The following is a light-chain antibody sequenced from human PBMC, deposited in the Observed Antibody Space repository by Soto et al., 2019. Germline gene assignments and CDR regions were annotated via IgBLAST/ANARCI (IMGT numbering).Light chain of an antibody. CDR3: SSYAGSSNLV. CDR2: EVS. Sequence: QSALTQPPSASGSPGQSVTISCTGTSSDVGGYNYVSWYQQHPGKAPKLMIYEVSKRPSGVPDRVSGSKSGNTASLTASGLQAEDEADYYCSSYAGSSNLVFGGGTKLTVL. J-gene: IGLJ2*01. CDR1: SSDVGGYNY. V-gene: IGLV2-8*01.